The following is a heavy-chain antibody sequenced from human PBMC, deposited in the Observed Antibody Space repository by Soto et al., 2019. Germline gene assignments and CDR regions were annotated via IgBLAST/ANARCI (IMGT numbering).Heavy chain of an antibody. CDR1: GYTFTSYA. Sequence: ASVKVSCKASGYTFTSYAMHWVRQAPGQRLEWMGWINAGNGDTKYSQRFQGRVTITRDTSASTAYMELSSLRSGDTAVYYCACIFSGGYSYGFYYYGMDVWGQGTTVTVSS. CDR2: INAGNGDT. D-gene: IGHD5-18*01. J-gene: IGHJ6*02. V-gene: IGHV1-3*01. CDR3: ACIFSGGYSYGFYYYGMDV.